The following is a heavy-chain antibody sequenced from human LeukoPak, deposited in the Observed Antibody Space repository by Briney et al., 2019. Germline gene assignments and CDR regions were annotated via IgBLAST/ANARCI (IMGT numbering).Heavy chain of an antibody. Sequence: GGSLRLSCAASAFTFSSYAMSWVRQAPGKGLEWVSAISGSGGSTYYADSVKGRFTISRDNSKNTLYLQMNSLRAEDTAVYYCAKDPTWYYYDSSGIDYWGQGTLVTVSS. V-gene: IGHV3-23*01. CDR3: AKDPTWYYYDSSGIDY. D-gene: IGHD3-22*01. J-gene: IGHJ4*02. CDR1: AFTFSSYA. CDR2: ISGSGGST.